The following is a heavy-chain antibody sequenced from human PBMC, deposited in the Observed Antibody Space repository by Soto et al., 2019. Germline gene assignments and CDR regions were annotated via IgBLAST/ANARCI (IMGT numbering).Heavy chain of an antibody. V-gene: IGHV4-59*08. Sequence: QVQLQESGPGLVKPSETLSLTCTVSGGSISSYYWSWIRQPPEKGLEWIGYIYYSGSTNYNPCLKSRVTISLDTSKSQFSLKLSSVTAADTAVYYCARQDYGDQNCDYWGQGTLVTVSS. CDR3: ARQDYGDQNCDY. D-gene: IGHD4-17*01. CDR2: IYYSGST. J-gene: IGHJ4*02. CDR1: GGSISSYY.